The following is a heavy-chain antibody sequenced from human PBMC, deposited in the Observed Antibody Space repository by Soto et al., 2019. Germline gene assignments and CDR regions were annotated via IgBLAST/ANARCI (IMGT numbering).Heavy chain of an antibody. D-gene: IGHD3-3*01. CDR1: GGSFSGHY. Sequence: QVQLQEWGAGLVKTSETLSLTCAVYGGSFSGHYWNWIRQPPGKGLEWIGEINESGRTNYNPSLKSRVTISVDTSRNQFSLKLASVTAADTAIYYCARGGGRSGSKDVWGLGTTVTVS. V-gene: IGHV4-34*01. CDR3: ARGGGRSGSKDV. J-gene: IGHJ6*02. CDR2: INESGRT.